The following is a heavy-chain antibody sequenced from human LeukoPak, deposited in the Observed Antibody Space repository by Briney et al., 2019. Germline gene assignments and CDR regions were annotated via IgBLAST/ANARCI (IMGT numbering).Heavy chain of an antibody. CDR2: IYYSGST. D-gene: IGHD2-2*01. J-gene: IGHJ6*03. V-gene: IGHV4-30-4*08. CDR3: ARKDIVVVPAAMSYYYYYMDV. CDR1: GGSLSSGDYY. Sequence: SQTMSLTCTVSGGSLSSGDYYWSWIRQPPGKGLEWIGYIYYSGSTYYNPSLKSRVTISVDTSKNQFSLKLSSVTAADTAVYYCARKDIVVVPAAMSYYYYYMDVWGKGTTVTVSS.